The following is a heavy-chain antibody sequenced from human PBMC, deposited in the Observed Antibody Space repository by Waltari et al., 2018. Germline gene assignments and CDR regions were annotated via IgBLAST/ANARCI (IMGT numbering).Heavy chain of an antibody. CDR3: ARARNFGSLFAWFDP. CDR2: ISHTGST. CDR1: GGSISSTNW. Sequence: QVQLQESGPGLVKPSGTLSLTCAVSGGSISSTNWWTWVRQPPGKGLEWIGEISHTGSTDYNLSLKSRVTISVDNSKNQFSLKLNSVTAADTAVYYCARARNFGSLFAWFDPWGQGTLVNVSS. V-gene: IGHV4-4*02. D-gene: IGHD3-10*02. J-gene: IGHJ5*02.